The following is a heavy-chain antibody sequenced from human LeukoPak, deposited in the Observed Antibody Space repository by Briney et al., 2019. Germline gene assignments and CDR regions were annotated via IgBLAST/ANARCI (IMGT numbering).Heavy chain of an antibody. J-gene: IGHJ3*02. CDR2: IYSGGST. CDR1: GFTVSSNY. V-gene: IGHV3-53*01. CDR3: ARGPGSDAFDI. Sequence: PGGSLRLSCAASGFTVSSNYMSWVRQAPGKGLEWVSVIYSGGSTYYADSVKGRFTISRDNSKNTLYLQMDSLRAEDTAVYYCARGPGSDAFDIWGQGTMVTVSS. D-gene: IGHD1-14*01.